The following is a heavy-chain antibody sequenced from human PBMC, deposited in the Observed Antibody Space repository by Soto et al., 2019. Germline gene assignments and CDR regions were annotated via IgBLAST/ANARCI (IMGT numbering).Heavy chain of an antibody. CDR2: ISGSGGST. V-gene: IGHV3-23*01. D-gene: IGHD6-19*01. CDR1: RFPFNTYV. J-gene: IGHJ4*02. CDR3: AKGKSSSGWLLDY. Sequence: EVQLLESGGGLVQPGGSLRLSCAASRFPFNTYVMSWVRQAPGKGLEWVSGISGSGGSTYYADSVKGRFTISRDNSKNTVYLQMNSLRAEETAVYYCAKGKSSSGWLLDYWGQGTLVTVSS.